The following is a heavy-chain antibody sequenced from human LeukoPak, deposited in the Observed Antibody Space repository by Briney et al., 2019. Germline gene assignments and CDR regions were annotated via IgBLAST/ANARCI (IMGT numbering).Heavy chain of an antibody. D-gene: IGHD6-19*01. V-gene: IGHV3-23*01. CDR2: ISGSGGST. CDR1: GFTFSSYA. CDR3: AKGRIAVASTLDY. Sequence: PGRALRLSCASSGFTFSSYAMSWVRQAPGKGLEGVSAISGSGGSTYYADSVKGRFTISRDNSKNTLYQQMNSLRAEDTAVYYCAKGRIAVASTLDYWGQGTLVTVSS. J-gene: IGHJ4*02.